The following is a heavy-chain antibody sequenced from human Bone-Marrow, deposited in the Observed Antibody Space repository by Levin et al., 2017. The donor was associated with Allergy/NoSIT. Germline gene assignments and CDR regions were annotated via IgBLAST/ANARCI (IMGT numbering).Heavy chain of an antibody. J-gene: IGHJ3*02. D-gene: IGHD3/OR15-3a*01. CDR1: GFAFNNYA. Sequence: AFGFAFNNYAMRWVRQAPGKGLEWVSAISGSGGSTYYADSMKGRFTISRDNSKDTLYLQMNSLRAEDTAVYYCAKVRRGLDAFDIWGQGTMVTVSS. V-gene: IGHV3-23*01. CDR2: ISGSGGST. CDR3: AKVRRGLDAFDI.